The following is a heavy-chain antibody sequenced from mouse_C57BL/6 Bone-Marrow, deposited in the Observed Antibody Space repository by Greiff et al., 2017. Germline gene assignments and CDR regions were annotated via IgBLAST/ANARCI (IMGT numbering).Heavy chain of an antibody. V-gene: IGHV1-59*01. CDR1: GYTFTSYW. CDR3: ARAGYGSRRYFDV. Sequence: VQLQQPGAELVRPGTSVKLSCKASGYTFTSYWMHWVKQRPGQGLEWIGVIDPSDSYTNYNQKFKGKATLTVDTSSSTAYMQLSSLTSEDSAVYYCARAGYGSRRYFDVWGTGTTVTVSS. CDR2: IDPSDSYT. J-gene: IGHJ1*03. D-gene: IGHD1-1*01.